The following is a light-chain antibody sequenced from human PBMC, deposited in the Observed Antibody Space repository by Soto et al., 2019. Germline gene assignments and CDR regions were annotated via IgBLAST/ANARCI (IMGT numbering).Light chain of an antibody. V-gene: IGLV2-14*01. CDR2: EVR. CDR1: SSDVGGYNH. Sequence: QSALTQPASASGSPGQSITISCTGTSSDVGGYNHVSWYQQHPAKAPKLIIYEVRNRPSGVSNRLSGSKSGNTASLTISGLQADDEADYYCCSYTSSSTRVFGGGTKVTVL. CDR3: CSYTSSSTRV. J-gene: IGLJ3*02.